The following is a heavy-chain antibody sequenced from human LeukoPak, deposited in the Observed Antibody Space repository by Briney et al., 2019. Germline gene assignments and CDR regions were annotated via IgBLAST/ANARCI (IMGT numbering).Heavy chain of an antibody. CDR2: IIPIFGTG. CDR3: AREGASGGAVDY. D-gene: IGHD3-10*01. Sequence: SVTVSCKASGGTFSNYAISWVRQAPGQGLEWMGGIIPIFGTGSYAQKFQGRVTITADESTRTAYMELSSLRSEDTAVYYCAREGASGGAVDYWGQGTLVTVSS. CDR1: GGTFSNYA. J-gene: IGHJ4*02. V-gene: IGHV1-69*01.